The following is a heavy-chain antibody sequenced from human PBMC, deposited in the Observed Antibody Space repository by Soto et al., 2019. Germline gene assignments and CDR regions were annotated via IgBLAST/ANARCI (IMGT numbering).Heavy chain of an antibody. CDR1: GFTFSSYA. CDR2: ISYDGSNK. CDR3: TRDKRTYRYSSFDY. Sequence: PGGSLRLSCAASGFTFSSYAMHWVRQAPGKGLEWVAVISYDGSNKYYADSVKGRFTISRDNSKNTLYLQMNSLRAEDTAVYYSTRDKRTYRYSSFDYWGQGTLVTVSS. J-gene: IGHJ4*02. D-gene: IGHD6-13*01. V-gene: IGHV3-30-3*01.